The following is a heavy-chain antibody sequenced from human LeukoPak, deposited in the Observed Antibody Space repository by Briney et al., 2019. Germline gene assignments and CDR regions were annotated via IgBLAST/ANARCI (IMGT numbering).Heavy chain of an antibody. CDR2: ISGSGGST. CDR3: AKDYGYNYNYFDY. J-gene: IGHJ4*02. V-gene: IGHV3-23*01. CDR1: GFTFSSYG. Sequence: PGGSLRLSCAASGFTFSSYGMSWVRQAPGKGLEWVSAISGSGGSTYYADSVKGRFTISGDNSKNTLYLQMNSLRAEDTAVYYCAKDYGYNYNYFDYWGQGTLVTVSS. D-gene: IGHD5-24*01.